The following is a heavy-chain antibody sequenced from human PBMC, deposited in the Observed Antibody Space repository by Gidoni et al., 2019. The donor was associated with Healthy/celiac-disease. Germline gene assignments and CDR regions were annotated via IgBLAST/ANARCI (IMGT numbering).Heavy chain of an antibody. J-gene: IGHJ4*02. CDR2: IYYSGST. Sequence: QVQLQDSGPGLVKPSATLSLTCTVSGGSISSYYWICIRQPPGKGLELIGYIYYSGSTNSNPSLKSGVTISVYTIKNQYALKLSSVTAADTAVDDCARERRQSGDEDGPYVDYWGQGTLVTVSS. CDR1: GGSISSYY. CDR3: ARERRQSGDEDGPYVDY. V-gene: IGHV4-59*01. D-gene: IGHD3-3*01.